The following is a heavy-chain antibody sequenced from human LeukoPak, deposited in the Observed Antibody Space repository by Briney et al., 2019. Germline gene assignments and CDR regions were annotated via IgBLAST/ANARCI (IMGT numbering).Heavy chain of an antibody. J-gene: IGHJ5*02. V-gene: IGHV4-4*02. CDR3: ARALPLNNWFDP. CDR2: IYHSGST. Sequence: SETLSLTCVVSGGSISSNNWWTWVRQPPGKGLEWIGEIYHSGSTNYNPSLKSRVTISVDKSKNQFSLKLGSVTAADTAVYYCARALPLNNWFDPWGQGTLVTVSS. CDR1: GGSISSNNW.